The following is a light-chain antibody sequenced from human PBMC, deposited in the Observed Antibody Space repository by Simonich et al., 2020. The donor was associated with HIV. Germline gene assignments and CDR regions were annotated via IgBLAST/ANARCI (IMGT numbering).Light chain of an antibody. CDR1: QSLLHSDGKTY. CDR2: EVS. CDR3: MQSVQLPIT. J-gene: IGKJ5*01. Sequence: DIVMTQTPLSLSVTPGQPASISCNSSQSLLHSDGKTYLYWYLQKPGQSPHLLIHEVSNRFSGVPDRFSGSGSGTDFTLKISRVEAEDIGLYCCMQSVQLPITFGQGTRLEIK. V-gene: IGKV2D-29*02.